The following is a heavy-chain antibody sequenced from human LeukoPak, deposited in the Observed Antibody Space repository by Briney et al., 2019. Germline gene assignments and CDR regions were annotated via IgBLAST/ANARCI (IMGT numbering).Heavy chain of an antibody. V-gene: IGHV4-61*08. Sequence: SETLSLTCTVSGGSISSGGYYWSWIRQPPGKGLEWIGYIYYSGSTNYNPSLKSRVTISVDTSKNQFSLKLSSVTAADTAVYYCARHGGGSYHRNYFDYWGQGTLVTVSS. CDR3: ARHGGGSYHRNYFDY. J-gene: IGHJ4*02. D-gene: IGHD1-26*01. CDR2: IYYSGST. CDR1: GGSISSGGYY.